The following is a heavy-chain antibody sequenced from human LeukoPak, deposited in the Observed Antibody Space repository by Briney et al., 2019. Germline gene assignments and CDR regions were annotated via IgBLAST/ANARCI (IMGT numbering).Heavy chain of an antibody. J-gene: IGHJ4*02. Sequence: PSETLSLTCTVSGGSISSYYWSWIRQHPGKGLEWIGYIYYSGSTYYNPSLKSRVTISVDTSKNQFSLKLSSVTAADTAVYYCARGKRLRFLEWPSPFDYWGQGTLVTVSS. V-gene: IGHV4-59*06. D-gene: IGHD3-3*01. CDR1: GGSISSYY. CDR2: IYYSGST. CDR3: ARGKRLRFLEWPSPFDY.